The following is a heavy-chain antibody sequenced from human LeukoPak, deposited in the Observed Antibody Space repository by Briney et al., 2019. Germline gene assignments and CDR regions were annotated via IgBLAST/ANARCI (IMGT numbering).Heavy chain of an antibody. V-gene: IGHV3-23*01. CDR3: ARDLKNDY. CDR1: GFTFSSYA. Sequence: PGGSLRLSCAASGFTFSSYALNWVRQAPGKGLEWVSAISGSGGTTYYADSVKGRFTISRDNSKNTLYLQINSLRAEDTAVYYCARDLKNDYWGQGTLVTVSS. CDR2: ISGSGGTT. D-gene: IGHD3-9*01. J-gene: IGHJ4*02.